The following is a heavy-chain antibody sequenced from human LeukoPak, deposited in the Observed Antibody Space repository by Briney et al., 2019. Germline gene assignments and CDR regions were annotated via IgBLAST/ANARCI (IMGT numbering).Heavy chain of an antibody. Sequence: QTGGSPRLSCAASGFTLSSYAMSWVRQAPGKGLEWVSGISTTGDRSYYADSVKGRFTISRDNAKNSLYLQMNSLRAEDTAVYYCARSRSKLRYFDYWGQGTLVTVSS. CDR1: GFTLSSYA. CDR2: ISTTGDRS. CDR3: ARSRSKLRYFDY. J-gene: IGHJ4*02. D-gene: IGHD3-9*01. V-gene: IGHV3-23*01.